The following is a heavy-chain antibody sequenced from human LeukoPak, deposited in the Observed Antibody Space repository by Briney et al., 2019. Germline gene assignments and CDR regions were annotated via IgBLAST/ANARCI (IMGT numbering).Heavy chain of an antibody. CDR1: GLTFSSHW. CDR2: ITNDGSST. Sequence: GGPLRLSCAASGLTFSSHWMHWVRQAPGKGLVWVSRITNDGSSTTYADSVKGRFTISRDNAKNMLYLQVNSLRAEDTAVYYCARDHLYGSGSHDYWGQGTLVTVSS. CDR3: ARDHLYGSGSHDY. D-gene: IGHD3-10*01. J-gene: IGHJ4*02. V-gene: IGHV3-74*01.